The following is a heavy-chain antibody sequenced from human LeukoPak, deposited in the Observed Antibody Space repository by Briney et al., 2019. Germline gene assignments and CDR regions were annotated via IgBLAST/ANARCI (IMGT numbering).Heavy chain of an antibody. V-gene: IGHV4-59*12. CDR2: IYYSGST. CDR3: ASNEIAYCGGDCIVFDY. CDR1: GGSISSYY. D-gene: IGHD2-21*02. Sequence: PSETLSLTCTVSGGSISSYYWSWIRQPPGKGLEWIGYIYYSGSTNYNPSLKSRVTISVDTSKNQFSLKLSSVTAADTAVYYCASNEIAYCGGDCIVFDYWGQGTLVTVSS. J-gene: IGHJ4*02.